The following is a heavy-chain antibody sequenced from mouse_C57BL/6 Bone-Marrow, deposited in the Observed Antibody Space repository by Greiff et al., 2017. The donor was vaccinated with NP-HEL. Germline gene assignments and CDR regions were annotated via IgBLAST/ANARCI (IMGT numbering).Heavy chain of an antibody. D-gene: IGHD2-4*01. Sequence: QVQLKESGPELVRPGASVKISCKAPGYTFTSHWMQWVRQRPGQGLEWIGEIFPGSGSTYFNEKFKGTATLTVDHSSSTAYMQLSSLTSEDSAVYFCARSGCVYYDYDGPAWFAYGGQGTLVTVSA. CDR1: GYTFTSHW. V-gene: IGHV1-56*01. CDR3: ARSGCVYYDYDGPAWFAY. CDR2: IFPGSGST. J-gene: IGHJ3*01.